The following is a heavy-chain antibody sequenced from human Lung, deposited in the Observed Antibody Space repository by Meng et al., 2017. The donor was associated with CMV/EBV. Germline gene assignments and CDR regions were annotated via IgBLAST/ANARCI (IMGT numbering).Heavy chain of an antibody. Sequence: SCAASGFTLRSHGMHWVRQAPGKGLEWVAVIWYDGSNKYHADSVKGRFTISRDNSKNTPYLQMNSLRAEDTAVYYCAKGMVSSGYYYAIAYYYGMDLWXQGTTVTVSS. J-gene: IGHJ6*02. CDR1: GFTLRSHG. CDR2: IWYDGSNK. V-gene: IGHV3-33*06. CDR3: AKGMVSSGYYYAIAYYYGMDL. D-gene: IGHD3-22*01.